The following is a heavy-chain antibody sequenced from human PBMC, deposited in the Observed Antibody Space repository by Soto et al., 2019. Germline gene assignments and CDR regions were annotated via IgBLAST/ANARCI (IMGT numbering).Heavy chain of an antibody. CDR3: ARIAYGDYRHFEY. CDR2: IKGDGSEN. V-gene: IGHV3-7*01. J-gene: IGHJ4*02. D-gene: IGHD4-17*01. Sequence: EVQLVESGGGLVQPGGSLSLSCAASGFTFSTYWMSWVRQAPGKGLEWVANIKGDGSENRYVDSVKGRYTISTDNAKNTLYLQMDSLRAEDMAVYYCARIAYGDYRHFEYWGQGTLVTVSS. CDR1: GFTFSTYW.